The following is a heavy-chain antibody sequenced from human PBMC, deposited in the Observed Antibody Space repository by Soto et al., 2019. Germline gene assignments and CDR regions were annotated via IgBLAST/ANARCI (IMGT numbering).Heavy chain of an antibody. V-gene: IGHV4-34*01. J-gene: IGHJ4*02. CDR1: GGSFGGYH. D-gene: IGHD6-19*01. CDR2: ISHSGIT. CDR3: ARGGYSSAWYRY. Sequence: SETLSLTCAVYGGSFGGYHWSWIRQSPGKGLEWTGEISHSGITNYNPSLKSRATISVDTSKNQVSLKLSSVTAADTAVYYCARGGYSSAWYRYWGQGTLVTVSS.